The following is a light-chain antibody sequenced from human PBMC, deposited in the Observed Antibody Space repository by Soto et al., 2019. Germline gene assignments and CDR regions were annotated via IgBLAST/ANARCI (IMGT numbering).Light chain of an antibody. CDR2: AAS. CDR1: QSIATY. Sequence: DIQMTQSPPSLSASVGDRVTIACRASQSIATYLHWYQQRPGQAPQLLISAASTWRSGVPSRFSGSGSGTDFSLTTDSLQTEGFASYYCQESYTVPITIGQGTRLYFK. V-gene: IGKV1-39*01. CDR3: QESYTVPIT. J-gene: IGKJ5*01.